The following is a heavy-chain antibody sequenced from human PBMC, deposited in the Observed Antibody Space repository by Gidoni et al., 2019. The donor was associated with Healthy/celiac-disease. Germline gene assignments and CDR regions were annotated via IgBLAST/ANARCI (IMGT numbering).Heavy chain of an antibody. J-gene: IGHJ4*02. CDR2: IRRKAYGGTT. V-gene: IGHV3-49*03. CDR1: GFTFGDYD. CDR3: TRDGCRGYSYGSVGFFDY. D-gene: IGHD5-18*01. Sequence: EVQLVASGGGLVQPGRSLRLYCTASGFTFGDYDMSWFRQAPGKGLAWVGFIRRKAYGGTTEYAASVKGRFTISRDDSKSIAYLQMNSLKTEDTAVYYCTRDGCRGYSYGSVGFFDYWGQGTLVTVSS.